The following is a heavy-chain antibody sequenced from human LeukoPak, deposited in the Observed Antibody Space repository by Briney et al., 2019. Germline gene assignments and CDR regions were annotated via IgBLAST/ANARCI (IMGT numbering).Heavy chain of an antibody. CDR2: IYYSGST. J-gene: IGHJ4*02. CDR1: GGSISSGGYY. CDR3: ASRTTVTTPWRF. V-gene: IGHV4-31*03. D-gene: IGHD4-17*01. Sequence: KPSQTLSLTCTVSGGSISSGGYYWSWIRQHPGKGLEWIGYIYYSGSTYYNPSLKSRVTISVDTSKNQFSLKLSSVTAADTAVYYCASRTTVTTPWRFWGQGTLVTVSS.